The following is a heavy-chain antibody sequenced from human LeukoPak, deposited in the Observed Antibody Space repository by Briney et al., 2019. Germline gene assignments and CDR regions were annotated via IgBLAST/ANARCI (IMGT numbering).Heavy chain of an antibody. D-gene: IGHD6-19*01. V-gene: IGHV3-11*01. Sequence: GGSLRPSCAASGFTFSDYYMNWIRQAPGKGLEWVSYISSSGSTIYYADSVKGRFTISRDNAKNSLYLQMNSLRAEDTAVYYCARPLGRSGWYAMGYWGQGTLVTVSS. CDR3: ARPLGRSGWYAMGY. CDR2: ISSSGSTI. CDR1: GFTFSDYY. J-gene: IGHJ4*02.